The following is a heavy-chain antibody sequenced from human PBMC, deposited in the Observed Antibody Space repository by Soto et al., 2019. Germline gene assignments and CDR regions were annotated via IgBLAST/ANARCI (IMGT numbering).Heavy chain of an antibody. Sequence: GGSLRLSCAASGFTFSSYGMHWVRQAPGKGLEWVAVISYDGSNKYYADSVKGRFTISRDNSKNTLHLQMNSLRAEDTAVYYCAKDPSRDTVTDYYYGMDVWGQGTTVTVSS. J-gene: IGHJ6*02. CDR2: ISYDGSNK. CDR1: GFTFSSYG. D-gene: IGHD4-17*01. CDR3: AKDPSRDTVTDYYYGMDV. V-gene: IGHV3-30*18.